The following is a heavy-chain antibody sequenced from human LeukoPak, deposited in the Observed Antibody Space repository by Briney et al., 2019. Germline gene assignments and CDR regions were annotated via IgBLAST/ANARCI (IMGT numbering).Heavy chain of an antibody. CDR3: TTERSIVGAYPTFDY. CDR2: IKSKTDGGTT. D-gene: IGHD1-26*01. V-gene: IGHV3-15*01. J-gene: IGHJ4*02. CDR1: GFTFSNAW. Sequence: GGSLRLSCAASGFTFSNAWMSWVRQAPGKGLEWVGRIKSKTDGGTTDYAAPVKGRFTIPRDDSTNALYLQMNSLKTEDTAVYYCTTERSIVGAYPTFDYWGQGTLVTVSS.